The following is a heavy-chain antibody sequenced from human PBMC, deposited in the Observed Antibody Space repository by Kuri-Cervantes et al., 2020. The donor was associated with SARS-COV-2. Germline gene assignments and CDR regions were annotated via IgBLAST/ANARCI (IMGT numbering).Heavy chain of an antibody. J-gene: IGHJ3*02. Sequence: SVKVSCKASGGTFSSYAISWVRQAPGQGLEWMGRIIPILGTANYAQKFQGRVTITADKSTSTAYMELSSLRSEDTAVYYCARRSLLQNDAFDIWGQGTMVTVSS. D-gene: IGHD1-26*01. CDR1: GGTFSSYA. V-gene: IGHV1-69*04. CDR2: IIPILGTA. CDR3: ARRSLLQNDAFDI.